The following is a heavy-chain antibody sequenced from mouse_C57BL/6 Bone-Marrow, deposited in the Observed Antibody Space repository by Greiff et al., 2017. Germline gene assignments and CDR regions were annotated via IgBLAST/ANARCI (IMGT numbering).Heavy chain of an antibody. CDR1: GYTFTSYW. CDR3: ARGYYGPDY. Sequence: QVQLQQPGAELVKPGASVKLSCKASGYTFTSYWMHWVKQRPGQGLEWIGMIHPNSGSTNDNEKFKSKATLTVDKSSSTAYMQLSSLTSEDSAVYYCARGYYGPDYWGQGTTLTVSS. J-gene: IGHJ2*01. D-gene: IGHD1-1*01. V-gene: IGHV1-64*01. CDR2: IHPNSGST.